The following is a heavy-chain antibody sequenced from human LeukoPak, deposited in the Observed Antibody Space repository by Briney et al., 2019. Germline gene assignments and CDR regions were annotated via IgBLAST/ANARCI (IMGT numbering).Heavy chain of an antibody. V-gene: IGHV3-7*01. CDR2: IKEDGSEK. Sequence: GGSLRLSCTASGLTFSKVWMTWVRQAPGKGPEWVANIKEDGSEKYYAESVKGRFSISRDNAKSSLYLQMNSLRADDTAVYYCVSDHGAGSTAYHAFAYWGQGTRVTVS. CDR1: GLTFSKVW. CDR3: VSDHGAGSTAYHAFAY. D-gene: IGHD3-16*01. J-gene: IGHJ4*02.